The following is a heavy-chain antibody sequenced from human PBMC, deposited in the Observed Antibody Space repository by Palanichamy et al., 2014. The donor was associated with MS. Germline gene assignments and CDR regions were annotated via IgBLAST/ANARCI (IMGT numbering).Heavy chain of an antibody. J-gene: IGHJ6*02. CDR2: IYPRDSGT. CDR3: ARRGWCSGGSCSLVYGMDV. D-gene: IGHD2-15*01. CDR1: GYIFTNYW. Sequence: EVQLVQSGAEVKKPGESLKISCKGSGYIFTNYWIGWVRQMPGKGLEWMGMIYPRDSGTTYSPPFQGQVTISADKSISTAYLQWGSLKASDTAMYYCARRGWCSGGSCSLVYGMDVWGQGTTVTVSS. V-gene: IGHV5-51*01.